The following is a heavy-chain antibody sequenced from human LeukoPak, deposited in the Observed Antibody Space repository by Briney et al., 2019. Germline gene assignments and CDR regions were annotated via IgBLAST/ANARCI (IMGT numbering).Heavy chain of an antibody. CDR3: ARSGYYRASGYYYYMDV. CDR1: GGTFSSYA. D-gene: IGHD3-22*01. V-gene: IGHV1-69*05. Sequence: ASVKVSCKASGGTFSSYAISWVRQAPGQGLEWMGGIIPIFGTANYAQKFQGRVTITTDESTSTAYMELSSLRSEDTAVYYCARSGYYRASGYYYYMDVWGKGTTVTVSS. CDR2: IIPIFGTA. J-gene: IGHJ6*03.